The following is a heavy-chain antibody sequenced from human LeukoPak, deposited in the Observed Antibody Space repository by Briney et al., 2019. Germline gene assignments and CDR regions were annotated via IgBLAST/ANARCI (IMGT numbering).Heavy chain of an antibody. Sequence: SETLSLTCTVSGGSIINTYWSWIRQASGKGLEWIAYMFSSGGDTNYNPFLKSRVTMSIDTSNNKFSLTLPSVTAADTAVYFCARGHYDFNAWGQGILVTVSS. CDR2: MFSSGGDT. CDR1: GGSIINTY. D-gene: IGHD3-3*01. CDR3: ARGHYDFNA. J-gene: IGHJ5*02. V-gene: IGHV4-59*08.